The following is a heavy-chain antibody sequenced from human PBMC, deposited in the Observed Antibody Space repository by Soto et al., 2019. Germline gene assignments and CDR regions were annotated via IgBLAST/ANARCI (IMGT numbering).Heavy chain of an antibody. CDR3: ARLYYAGSPYYPPCY. D-gene: IGHD3-22*01. V-gene: IGHV4-39*01. Sequence: QLQLQESGPGLVKPSETLSLTCTVSGGSISTSTYYWGWVRQPPGKGLEWIGTISYSGSTYYNPSLKRRVPISVDASKNQFSLKLTSVTAAATAVYFCARLYYAGSPYYPPCYWGQGTLVTVSS. J-gene: IGHJ4*02. CDR1: GGSISTSTYY. CDR2: ISYSGST.